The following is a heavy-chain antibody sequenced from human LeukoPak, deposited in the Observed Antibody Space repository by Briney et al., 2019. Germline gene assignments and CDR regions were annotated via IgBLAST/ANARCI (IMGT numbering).Heavy chain of an antibody. D-gene: IGHD5-12*01. V-gene: IGHV3-30*02. Sequence: GGSLRLSCAASGFSFSSYGMHWVRQAPCKGLEWVAFIRYDGSNQYYADSVKGRFSISRDISKNTVYVQMNSLRTDDTAMYYCAKDPRGYSLASMGEYFQHWGQGTLVIVS. CDR2: IRYDGSNQ. CDR1: GFSFSSYG. J-gene: IGHJ1*01. CDR3: AKDPRGYSLASMGEYFQH.